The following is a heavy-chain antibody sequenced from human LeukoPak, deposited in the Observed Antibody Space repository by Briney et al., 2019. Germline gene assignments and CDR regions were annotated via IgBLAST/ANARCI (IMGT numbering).Heavy chain of an antibody. D-gene: IGHD6-13*01. V-gene: IGHV1-8*02. Sequence: ASVKVSCKASGYTFTGYYMHWVRQATGQGLEWMGWMNPNSGNTGYAQKFQGRVTMTRNTSISTAYMELSSLRSEDTAVYYCARGPRVSSWYIYYYYYMDVWGKGTTVTISS. CDR1: GYTFTGYY. CDR3: ARGPRVSSWYIYYYYYMDV. J-gene: IGHJ6*03. CDR2: MNPNSGNT.